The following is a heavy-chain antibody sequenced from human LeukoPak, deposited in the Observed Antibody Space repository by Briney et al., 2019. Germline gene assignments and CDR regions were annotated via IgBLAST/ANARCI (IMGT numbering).Heavy chain of an antibody. CDR3: ARGSAIRLVTATRNYFDY. J-gene: IGHJ4*02. Sequence: SETLSLTCAVYGGSFSDYYWSWIRQPPGKGLEWIGEINHSGSTNYNPSLKSRVTISVDTSKNQFSLKLSSVTAADTAVYYCARGSAIRLVTATRNYFDYWGQGTLVTVSS. D-gene: IGHD2-21*02. CDR1: GGSFSDYY. V-gene: IGHV4-34*01. CDR2: INHSGST.